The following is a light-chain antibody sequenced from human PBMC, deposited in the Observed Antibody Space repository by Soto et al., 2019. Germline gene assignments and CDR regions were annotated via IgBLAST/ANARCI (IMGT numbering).Light chain of an antibody. V-gene: IGKV3-20*01. Sequence: IVLTQSPGTLSLSPGERATLSCRASQSVSSSSLAWYQQKPGQAPRLLIYDASNRATGIPERSSGSGAGIDSTLTVSRLEPEDFAVYYCQQFGSSRTFGQGTKV. CDR1: QSVSSSS. CDR2: DAS. J-gene: IGKJ1*01. CDR3: QQFGSSRT.